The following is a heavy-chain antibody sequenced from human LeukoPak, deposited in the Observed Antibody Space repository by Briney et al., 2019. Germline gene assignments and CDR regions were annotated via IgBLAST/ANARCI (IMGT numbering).Heavy chain of an antibody. Sequence: GASVKVSCNVSGYTFTSYDIDWVRQATGQGLEWMGWMNPNSGNTGYAQKFQGRVTMTRNTSISTAYMELSSLRSEDTAVYYCARGSVPLCLGGSWFDPWGQGTLVTVSS. CDR2: MNPNSGNT. CDR1: GYTFTSYD. V-gene: IGHV1-8*01. D-gene: IGHD3-10*01. CDR3: ARGSVPLCLGGSWFDP. J-gene: IGHJ5*02.